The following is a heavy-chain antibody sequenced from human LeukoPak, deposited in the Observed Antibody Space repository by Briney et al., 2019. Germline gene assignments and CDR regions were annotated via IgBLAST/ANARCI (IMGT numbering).Heavy chain of an antibody. V-gene: IGHV3-30*18. J-gene: IGHJ4*02. CDR2: ISFDGGDK. D-gene: IGHD2-15*01. Sequence: GGSLRLSCAASGFTFISFGMHWVRQAPGKGLQWVALISFDGGDKYYADSVKGRFTISRDNSKDTLFLQMNSLRPEDTAVYYCAKQGRDHCSGGSCFLFDYWGQGTLVTVSS. CDR3: AKQGRDHCSGGSCFLFDY. CDR1: GFTFISFG.